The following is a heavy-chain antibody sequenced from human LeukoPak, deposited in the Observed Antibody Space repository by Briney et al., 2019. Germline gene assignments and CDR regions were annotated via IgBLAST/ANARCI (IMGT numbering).Heavy chain of an antibody. CDR3: AKEREWELLLVY. CDR1: GFTFSSYA. J-gene: IGHJ4*02. Sequence: GGSLRLSCSASGFTFSSYAMHWVRQAPGKGLEYVSAISSNGGSTYYADSVKGRFTISRDNSKNTLYLQMNSLRAEDTAVYYCAKEREWELLLVYWGQGTLVTVSS. CDR2: ISSNGGST. V-gene: IGHV3-64*04. D-gene: IGHD1-26*01.